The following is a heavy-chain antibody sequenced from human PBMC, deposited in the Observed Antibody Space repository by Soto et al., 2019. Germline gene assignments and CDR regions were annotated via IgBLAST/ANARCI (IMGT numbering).Heavy chain of an antibody. V-gene: IGHV1-2*02. CDR1: GYTFTGYF. Sequence: ASVEVSCMASGYTFTGYFMHWLRQAPGQELEWMGWINPYSGGADYAQSFQGRVTMTRDTSISTVYMEVSRLRFDDTAVYYCARVIRGAYYNSPLDTWGQGTVVTVSS. J-gene: IGHJ5*02. CDR2: INPYSGGA. D-gene: IGHD3-10*01. CDR3: ARVIRGAYYNSPLDT.